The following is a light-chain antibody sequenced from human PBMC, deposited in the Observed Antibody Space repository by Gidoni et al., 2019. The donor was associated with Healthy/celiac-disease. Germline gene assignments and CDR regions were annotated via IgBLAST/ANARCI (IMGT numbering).Light chain of an antibody. CDR1: QSVLYSSNNKNY. Sequence: DIVMTQSPDSLAVSLGERATINCKSSQSVLYSSNNKNYLAWYQQKPGQPPKLLIYWASTRESGVPDLFSGSGSGTDFPLTIISLQAEDVAVYYFQQYYSTPWTFXQXTKVEIK. CDR2: WAS. J-gene: IGKJ1*01. V-gene: IGKV4-1*01. CDR3: QQYYSTPWT.